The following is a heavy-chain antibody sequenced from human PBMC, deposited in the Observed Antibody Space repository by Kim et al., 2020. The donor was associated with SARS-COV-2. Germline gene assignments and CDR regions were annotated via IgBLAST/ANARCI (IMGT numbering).Heavy chain of an antibody. D-gene: IGHD3-10*01. CDR1: GGSFSGYY. CDR2: INHSGST. CDR3: ARARGYGSGSYDGLLDY. V-gene: IGHV4-34*01. Sequence: SETLSLTCAVYGGSFSGYYWSWIRQPPGKGLEWIGEINHSGSTNYNPSLKSRVTISVDTSKNQFSLKLSSVTAADTAVYYCARARGYGSGSYDGLLDYWGQGTLVTVSS. J-gene: IGHJ4*02.